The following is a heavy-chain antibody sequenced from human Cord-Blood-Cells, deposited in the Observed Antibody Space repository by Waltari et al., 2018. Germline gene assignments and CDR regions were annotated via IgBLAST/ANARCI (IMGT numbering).Heavy chain of an antibody. D-gene: IGHD3-9*01. CDR2: ISGSGGST. CDR3: AKANDILTGYSDY. J-gene: IGHJ4*02. CDR1: GFTFSSYA. V-gene: IGHV3-23*01. Sequence: EVQLLESGGGLVQPGGSPRLSCAASGFTFSSYAMSWVRQAPGKGLEWVSAISGSGGSTYYADSVKGRFTISRDNSKNTLYLQMNSLRAEDTAVYYCAKANDILTGYSDYWGQGTLVTVSS.